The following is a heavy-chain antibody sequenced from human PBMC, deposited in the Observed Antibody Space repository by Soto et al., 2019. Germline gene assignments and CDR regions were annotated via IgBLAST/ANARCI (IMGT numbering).Heavy chain of an antibody. CDR3: ARGRSTIFGVVIPNWFDP. D-gene: IGHD3-3*01. CDR2: IYYRGST. J-gene: IGHJ5*02. V-gene: IGHV4-59*01. Sequence: PSETLSLTCTVSGGSISSYYWSWIRQPPGKGLDWIGYIYYRGSTNYNPSLKSRVTISGDTSKNQFSLKLSSVTAADTAVYYCARGRSTIFGVVIPNWFDPWGQGTLVTVSS. CDR1: GGSISSYY.